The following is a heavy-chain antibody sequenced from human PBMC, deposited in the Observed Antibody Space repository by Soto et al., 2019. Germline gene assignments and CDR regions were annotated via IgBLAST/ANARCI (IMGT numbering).Heavy chain of an antibody. CDR3: AASGRGVLGYDYKDTEGLDI. CDR1: GGTFSQFA. J-gene: IGHJ3*02. D-gene: IGHD3-10*01. CDR2: IIPLFGIA. Sequence: QVQLVQSGAEVKKPGSSVKVSCKASGGTFSQFAVSWVRQAPGQGLEWMGGIIPLFGIAKYAPKFEDRVTIIADDSTNTASMDLSGLRSEDTAVYYCAASGRGVLGYDYKDTEGLDIWGQGTLVTVSS. V-gene: IGHV1-69*12.